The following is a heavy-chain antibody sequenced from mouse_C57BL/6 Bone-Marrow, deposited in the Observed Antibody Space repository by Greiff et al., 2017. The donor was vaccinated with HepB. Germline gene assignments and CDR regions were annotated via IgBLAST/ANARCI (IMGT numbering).Heavy chain of an antibody. CDR2: IYPGSGST. Sequence: QVQLQQPGAELVKPRASVKMSCKASGYTFTSYWITWVKQRPGQGLEWIGDIYPGSGSTNYNEKFKSKATLTVDTSSSTAYMQLSSRTSEDSAVYSCARWTMVTTLFFDYWGQGTTLTVSS. J-gene: IGHJ2*01. D-gene: IGHD2-2*01. CDR1: GYTFTSYW. CDR3: ARWTMVTTLFFDY. V-gene: IGHV1-55*01.